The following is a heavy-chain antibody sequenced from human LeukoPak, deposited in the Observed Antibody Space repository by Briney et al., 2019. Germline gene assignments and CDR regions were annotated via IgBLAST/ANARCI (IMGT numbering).Heavy chain of an antibody. CDR3: ATVFDY. Sequence: PGGSLTLSCAVSGFTLSSNWMHWVRRAPGKGLEWVSRMDDEGSGTSYADSVKGRFTISRDNAKNTVYLQMNSLRVEDSAVYYCATVFDYWGQGTLVTVSS. CDR2: MDDEGSGT. J-gene: IGHJ4*02. V-gene: IGHV3-74*01. CDR1: GFTLSSNW.